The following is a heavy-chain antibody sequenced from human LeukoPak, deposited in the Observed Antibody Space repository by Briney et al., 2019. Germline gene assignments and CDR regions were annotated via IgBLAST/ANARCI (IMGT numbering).Heavy chain of an antibody. CDR2: INPNSGGT. V-gene: IGHV1-2*02. CDR3: ARGIDILTGFDWFDP. Sequence: ASVKVSCKASGYTFTRYYMHWVRQAPGQGLEWMGWINPNSGGTNYAQKFQGRVTMTRNTSISTAYMELSSLRSEDTAVYYCARGIDILTGFDWFDPGGQGTLVTVSA. D-gene: IGHD3-9*01. J-gene: IGHJ5*02. CDR1: GYTFTRYY.